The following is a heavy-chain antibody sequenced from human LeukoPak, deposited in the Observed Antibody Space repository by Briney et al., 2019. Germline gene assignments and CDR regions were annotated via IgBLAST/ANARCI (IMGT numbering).Heavy chain of an antibody. J-gene: IGHJ3*02. CDR3: ARLRVGQWLDGARAFDI. CDR2: IDPSDSYT. CDR1: GYSFTSYW. Sequence: PGESLQISCKGSGYSFTSYWISWVRPLPGKGLEWMGRIDPSDSYTNYSPSFQGHVTISADKSISTAYLQWSSLKASDTAMYYCARLRVGQWLDGARAFDIWGQGTMVTVSS. V-gene: IGHV5-10-1*01. D-gene: IGHD6-19*01.